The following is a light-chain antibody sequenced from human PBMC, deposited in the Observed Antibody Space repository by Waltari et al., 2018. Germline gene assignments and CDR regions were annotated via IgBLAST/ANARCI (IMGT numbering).Light chain of an antibody. CDR1: SGSIASTF. V-gene: IGLV6-57*03. CDR3: QSYDTTTHWV. CDR2: EDN. J-gene: IGLJ3*02. Sequence: NFMLTQPHSVSESPGKTVIISCTRSSGSIASTFVQWYQQRPGSAPPPVIFEDNERPSGVPDRFSGSIDSSSNAASLTISGLRTEDEADYYCQSYDTTTHWVFGGGTKLTVL.